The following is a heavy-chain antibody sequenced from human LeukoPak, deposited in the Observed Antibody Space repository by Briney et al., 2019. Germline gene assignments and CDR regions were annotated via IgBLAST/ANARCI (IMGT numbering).Heavy chain of an antibody. D-gene: IGHD6-19*01. CDR2: ISSSSSYI. CDR1: GFTFSSYS. J-gene: IGHJ3*02. V-gene: IGHV3-21*01. Sequence: GGSLRLSCAASGFTFSSYSMNWVRQAPGKGLEWVSSISSSSSYIYYADSVKGRFTISRDNAKNSLYLQMNSLRAEDTAVYYCARDPKLVAAVATFDAFDIWGQGTMVTVSS. CDR3: ARDPKLVAAVATFDAFDI.